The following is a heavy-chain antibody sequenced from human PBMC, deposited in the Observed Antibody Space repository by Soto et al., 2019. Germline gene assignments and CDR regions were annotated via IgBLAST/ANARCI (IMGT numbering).Heavy chain of an antibody. CDR3: ARAWVDEAARPFGYYYGMDV. V-gene: IGHV4-34*01. D-gene: IGHD6-6*01. Sequence: SETLSLTCAVYGGSFSGYYWSWIRQPPGKGLEWIGEINHSGSTNYNPSLKSRVTISVDTSKNQFSLKLSSVTAADTAVYYCARAWVDEAARPFGYYYGMDVWGQGTTVTVSS. CDR2: INHSGST. CDR1: GGSFSGYY. J-gene: IGHJ6*02.